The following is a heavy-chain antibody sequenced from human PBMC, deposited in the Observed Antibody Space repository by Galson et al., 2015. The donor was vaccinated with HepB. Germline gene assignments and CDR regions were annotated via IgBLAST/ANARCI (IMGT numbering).Heavy chain of an antibody. CDR2: IHSSGVT. V-gene: IGHV4-39*01. CDR3: AINGGSTVTFDY. J-gene: IGHJ4*02. CDR1: GDSISSSNYY. D-gene: IGHD4-17*01. Sequence: SETLSLTCTVSGDSISSSNYYWVWIRQPPGKGLEWIATIHSSGVTFYNSTLKSRLTISIDASKNQFSLRLTSVTTADTAVYYCAINGGSTVTFDYWGQGTLVTVSS.